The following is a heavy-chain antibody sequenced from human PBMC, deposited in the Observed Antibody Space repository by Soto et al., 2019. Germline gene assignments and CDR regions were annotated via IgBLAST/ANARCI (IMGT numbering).Heavy chain of an antibody. Sequence: SVKVSCKASGGTFSSYAISWVRQAPGQGLEWMGGIIPIFGTANYAQKFQGRVTVTADESTSTAYMELSSLRSEDTAVYYCARGLGSRQQLADHDAFDIWGQGTMVTVSS. CDR2: IIPIFGTA. V-gene: IGHV1-69*13. D-gene: IGHD6-13*01. CDR3: ARGLGSRQQLADHDAFDI. CDR1: GGTFSSYA. J-gene: IGHJ3*02.